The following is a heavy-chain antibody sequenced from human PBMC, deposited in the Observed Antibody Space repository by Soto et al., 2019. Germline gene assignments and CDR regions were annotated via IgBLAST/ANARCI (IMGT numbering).Heavy chain of an antibody. J-gene: IGHJ4*02. V-gene: IGHV4-61*01. CDR1: GGSVSSGSYY. CDR3: ASQRNYLAE. CDR2: IYYSGST. Sequence: SETLSLTCTVPGGSVSSGSYYWSWIRQPPGKGLEWIGYIYYSGSTNYNPSLKSRVTISVDTSKNQFSLKLSSVTAADTAVYYCASQRNYLAERGQGTLVTVSS. D-gene: IGHD1-1*01.